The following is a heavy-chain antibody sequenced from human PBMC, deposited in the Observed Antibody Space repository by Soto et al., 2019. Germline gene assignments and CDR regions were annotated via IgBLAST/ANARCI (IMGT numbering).Heavy chain of an antibody. CDR3: AKDITIFGVATAFDY. D-gene: IGHD3-3*01. CDR1: GFTFDDYT. CDR2: ISWNSGSI. Sequence: GGSLRLSCAASGFTFDDYTMHWVRQAPGKGLEWVSGISWNSGSIGYADSVKGRFTISRDNAKNSLYLQMNSLRAEDTALYYCAKDITIFGVATAFDYWGQGTLVTVSS. V-gene: IGHV3-9*01. J-gene: IGHJ4*02.